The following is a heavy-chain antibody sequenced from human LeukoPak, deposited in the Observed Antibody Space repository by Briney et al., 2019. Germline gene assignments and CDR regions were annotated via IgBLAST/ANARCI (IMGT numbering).Heavy chain of an antibody. CDR3: ARVRDGSYSGYYYGMDV. V-gene: IGHV1-46*01. D-gene: IGHD1-26*01. CDR1: GYTFTGYY. Sequence: ASVKVSCKASGYTFTGYYMHWVRQAPGQGLEWMGIINPSGGSTSYAQKFQGRVTMTRDTSTSTVYMELSSLRSEDTAVYYCARVRDGSYSGYYYGMDVWGQGTTVTVSS. J-gene: IGHJ6*02. CDR2: INPSGGST.